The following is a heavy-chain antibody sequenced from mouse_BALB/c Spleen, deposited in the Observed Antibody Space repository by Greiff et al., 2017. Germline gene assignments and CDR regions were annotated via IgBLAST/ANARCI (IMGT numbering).Heavy chain of an antibody. J-gene: IGHJ3*01. V-gene: IGHV14-4*02. D-gene: IGHD2-3*01. CDR1: GFNIKDYY. CDR3: NAGDGYCWFAY. Sequence: VHVKQSGAELVRSGASVKLSCTASGFNIKDYYMHWVKQRPEQGLEWIGWIDPENGDTEYAPKFQGKATMTADTSSNTAYLQLSSLTSEDTAVYYCNAGDGYCWFAYWGQGTLVTVSA. CDR2: IDPENGDT.